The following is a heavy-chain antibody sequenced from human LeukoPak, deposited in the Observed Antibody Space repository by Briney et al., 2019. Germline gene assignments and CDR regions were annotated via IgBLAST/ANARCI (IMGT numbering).Heavy chain of an antibody. Sequence: GGSLRLSCAASGFAFSTYSMDWLRQAPGKGLEWVSYISSSGSTIYYADSVKGRFTISRDNAKNSLYLQMNSLRAEDTAVYYCSAGHYYYYMDVWGKGTTVTVSS. J-gene: IGHJ6*03. V-gene: IGHV3-48*04. D-gene: IGHD6-13*01. CDR3: SAGHYYYYMDV. CDR1: GFAFSTYS. CDR2: ISSSGSTI.